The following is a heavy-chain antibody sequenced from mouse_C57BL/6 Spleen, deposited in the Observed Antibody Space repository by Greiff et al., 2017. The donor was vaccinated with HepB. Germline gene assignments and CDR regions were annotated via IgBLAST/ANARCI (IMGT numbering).Heavy chain of an antibody. CDR1: GYTFTDYY. V-gene: IGHV1-26*01. D-gene: IGHD2-1*01. Sequence: EVQLQQSGPELVKPGASVKISCKASGYTFTDYYMNWVKQSHGKSLEWIGDINPNNGGTSYNQKFKGKATLTVDKSSSTAYMELRSLTSEDSAVYYCARFYYGKRSFDYWGQGTTLTVSS. CDR3: ARFYYGKRSFDY. J-gene: IGHJ2*01. CDR2: INPNNGGT.